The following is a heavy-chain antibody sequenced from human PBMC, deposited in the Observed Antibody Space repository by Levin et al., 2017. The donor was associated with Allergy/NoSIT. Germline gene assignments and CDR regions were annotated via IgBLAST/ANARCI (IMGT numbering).Heavy chain of an antibody. CDR3: ARARDVTPTFFYYYYMDV. V-gene: IGHV4-34*01. J-gene: IGHJ6*03. CDR1: GGSLSNHY. CDR2: ISHRGST. D-gene: IGHD3-16*01. Sequence: PSETLSLTCAVYGGSLSNHYWSWIRQPPGKGLEWIGEISHRGSTNYNPSLKSRVTISVDTSKNQLSLKLSSVTAADTAVYYCARARDVTPTFFYYYYMDVWGKGTTVTVSS.